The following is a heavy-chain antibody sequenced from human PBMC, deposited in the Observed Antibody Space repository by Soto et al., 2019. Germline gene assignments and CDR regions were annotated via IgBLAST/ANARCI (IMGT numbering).Heavy chain of an antibody. D-gene: IGHD5-18*01. V-gene: IGHV3-23*01. CDR2: ISGSGGST. Sequence: EVQLLESGGGLVQPGGSLRLSCAASGFTFSAYAMSWVRQAPGRGLEWVSAISGSGGSTYYADSVKGRFTISRDNSKNTLFLQMDSLRADDTAVYYCATRSRIHLWPDYWGQGTLVTVSS. CDR1: GFTFSAYA. J-gene: IGHJ4*02. CDR3: ATRSRIHLWPDY.